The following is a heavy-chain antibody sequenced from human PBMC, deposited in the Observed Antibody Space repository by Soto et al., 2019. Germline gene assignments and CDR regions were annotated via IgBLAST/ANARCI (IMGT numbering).Heavy chain of an antibody. D-gene: IGHD1-1*01. CDR3: TRQMIQPQMRYNMDV. J-gene: IGHJ6*02. CDR1: GYSFTSYW. Sequence: GESLKISCKGSGYSFTSYWIAWVRQMQGKGPEWMGIINPHDSDVRYSPSFQGQVTISADKAISTVYLRWNSLKASDTAMYFCTRQMIQPQMRYNMDVWGQGTTVTVS. CDR2: INPHDSDV. V-gene: IGHV5-51*01.